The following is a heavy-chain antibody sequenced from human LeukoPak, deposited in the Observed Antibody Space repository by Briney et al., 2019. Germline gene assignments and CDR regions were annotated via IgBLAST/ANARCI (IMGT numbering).Heavy chain of an antibody. CDR2: IYTSGST. J-gene: IGHJ3*02. CDR3: ARAAPEDDAFDI. V-gene: IGHV4-59*10. CDR1: GGSFSGYY. D-gene: IGHD2-15*01. Sequence: SETLSLTCAVYGGSFSGYYWSWIRQPAGKGLEWIGRIYTSGSTNYNPSLKSRVTMSVDTSKNQFSLKLSSVTAADTAVYYCARAAPEDDAFDIWGQGTMVTVSS.